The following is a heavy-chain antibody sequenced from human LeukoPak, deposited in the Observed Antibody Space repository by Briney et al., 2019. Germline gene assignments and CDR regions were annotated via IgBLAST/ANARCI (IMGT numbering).Heavy chain of an antibody. CDR1: GFIFSDYY. Sequence: GGSLRLSCAASGFIFSDYYMSWIRQAPGKGLEWVSYISSSGGSRTYYADSVKGRFTISRDNAKSSLYLQMNSLRAEDTAVYYCARFRYASTWPYGVDVWGQGTTVTVSS. V-gene: IGHV3-11*01. CDR2: ISSSGGSRT. CDR3: ARFRYASTWPYGVDV. D-gene: IGHD6-13*01. J-gene: IGHJ6*02.